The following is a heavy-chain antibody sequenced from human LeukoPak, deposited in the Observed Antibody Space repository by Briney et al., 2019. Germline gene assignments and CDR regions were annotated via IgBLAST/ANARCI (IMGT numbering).Heavy chain of an antibody. CDR2: INPSGGST. V-gene: IGHV1-46*01. CDR1: GYTFTSYY. D-gene: IGHD5-24*01. Sequence: ASVKVSCKASGYTFTSYYMHWVRQAPGQGLEWMGIINPSGGSTSYAQKFQGRVTMTRDTSTSTVYMELSSLRSEDTAVYYCARDVEKAPPGDAFDIWGQGTMVTVSS. CDR3: ARDVEKAPPGDAFDI. J-gene: IGHJ3*02.